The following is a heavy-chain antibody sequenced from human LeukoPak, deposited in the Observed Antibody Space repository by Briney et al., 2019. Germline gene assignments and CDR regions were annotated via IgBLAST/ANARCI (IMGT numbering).Heavy chain of an antibody. CDR1: GFTFSSYA. Sequence: AGGSLRLSCAASGFTFSSYAMHWVRQAPGKGLEWVAVISYDGSNKYYADSVKGRFTISRDNSKNTLYLQMNSLRAEDTAVYYCARDCGRPLWFGELLNSYFDYWGQGTLVTVSS. CDR3: ARDCGRPLWFGELLNSYFDY. CDR2: ISYDGSNK. J-gene: IGHJ4*02. V-gene: IGHV3-30-3*01. D-gene: IGHD3-10*01.